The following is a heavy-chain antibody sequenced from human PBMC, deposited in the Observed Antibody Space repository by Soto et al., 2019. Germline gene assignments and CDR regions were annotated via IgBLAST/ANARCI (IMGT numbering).Heavy chain of an antibody. CDR1: GYTFTSYY. CDR3: ARGDYGDYRTDWFDP. CDR2: INPSGGST. D-gene: IGHD4-17*01. J-gene: IGHJ5*02. V-gene: IGHV1-46*01. Sequence: QVQLVQSGAEVKKPGASVKVSCKASGYTFTSYYMPWVRQAPGQGLEWMGIINPSGGSTSYAQKFQGRVTMTRDTSTSTVYMELSSLRSEDTAVYYCARGDYGDYRTDWFDPWGQGTLVTVSS.